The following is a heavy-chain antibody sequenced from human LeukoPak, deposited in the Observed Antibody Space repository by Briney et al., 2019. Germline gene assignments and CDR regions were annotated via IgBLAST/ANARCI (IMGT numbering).Heavy chain of an antibody. CDR2: IKQDGSDK. CDR3: ARGGWYYFDY. V-gene: IGHV3-7*01. CDR1: GFTFSSYA. J-gene: IGHJ4*02. Sequence: GGSLRLSCAASGFTFSSYAMSWVRQAPGKGLEWVANIKQDGSDKYYVDSVKGRFTISRDNAKNSLYLQMNSLRAEDTAVYYCARGGWYYFDYWGQGTLVTVSS.